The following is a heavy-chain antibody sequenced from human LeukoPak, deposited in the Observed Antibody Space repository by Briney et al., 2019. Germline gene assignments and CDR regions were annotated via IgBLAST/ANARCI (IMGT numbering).Heavy chain of an antibody. D-gene: IGHD3-10*01. J-gene: IGHJ4*02. CDR2: IGGSGGGT. CDR1: GITLSNYG. CDR3: AKRGVVIRVFLVGFHKEAYYFDS. Sequence: GGSLRLSCAVSGITLSNYGMSWVRQAPGKGLEWVAGIGGSGGGTNYADSVKGRFTISRDNSKNTLYLQMNSLRAEDTAVYFCAKRGVVIRVFLVGFHKEAYYFDSWGQGALVTVSS. V-gene: IGHV3-23*01.